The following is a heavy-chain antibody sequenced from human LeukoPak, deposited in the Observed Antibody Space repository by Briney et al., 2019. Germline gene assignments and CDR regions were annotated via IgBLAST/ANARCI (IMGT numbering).Heavy chain of an antibody. CDR1: GGSISSYY. CDR2: IYYSGST. Sequence: PSETLSLTCTVSGGSISSYYWNWIRQPPGKGLEWIGYIYYSGSTNYNPSLKSRVTISVDTSKNQFSLKLSSVTAADTAVYYCARTPASLHYYYGMDVWGQGTTVTVSS. CDR3: ARTPASLHYYYGMDV. V-gene: IGHV4-59*01. D-gene: IGHD2-15*01. J-gene: IGHJ6*02.